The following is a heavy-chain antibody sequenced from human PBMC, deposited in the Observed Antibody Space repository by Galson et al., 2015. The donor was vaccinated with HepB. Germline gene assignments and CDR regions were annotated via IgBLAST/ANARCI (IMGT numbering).Heavy chain of an antibody. CDR1: GFTFRTYF. J-gene: IGHJ2*01. D-gene: IGHD2/OR15-2a*01. V-gene: IGHV3-23*01. CDR2: ISGSGDST. Sequence: SLRLSCAAPGFTFRTYFMSWVRQAPGKGLEWVSGISGSGDSTYYADSVKGRFTISRDNSKNTLFLQMNSLRAEDTAVYYCAKDVSTSSVWYFDLWGRGTLVSVSS. CDR3: AKDVSTSSVWYFDL.